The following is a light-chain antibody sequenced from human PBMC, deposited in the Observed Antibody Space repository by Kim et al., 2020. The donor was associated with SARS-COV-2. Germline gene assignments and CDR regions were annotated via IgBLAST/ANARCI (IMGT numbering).Light chain of an antibody. CDR2: GSS. CDR1: QSVGSY. J-gene: IGKJ4*01. Sequence: EDVLTQSPATLSLSPGETATLSCRASQSVGSYLAWYQHKPGQAPRLLLYGSSNRATGVPARFSGSGSGTDFTLTISNLEPADFGVYYCQQRRSWPLTFGGGAKLEI. V-gene: IGKV3-11*01. CDR3: QQRRSWPLT.